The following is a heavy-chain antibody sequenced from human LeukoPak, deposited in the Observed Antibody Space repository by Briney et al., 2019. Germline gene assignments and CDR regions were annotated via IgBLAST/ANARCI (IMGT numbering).Heavy chain of an antibody. V-gene: IGHV4-31*03. D-gene: IGHD2-2*01. J-gene: IGHJ4*02. CDR3: ARACSSTSCYATLDY. Sequence: PSQTLSLTCTVSGGSIRSGGYYWSWIRQHPGKDLEWIGYIYYSGSTYYDPSLKSRVTISVDTSKNQFSLKLSSVTAADTAVYYCARACSSTSCYATLDYWGQGTLVTVSS. CDR1: GGSIRSGGYY. CDR2: IYYSGST.